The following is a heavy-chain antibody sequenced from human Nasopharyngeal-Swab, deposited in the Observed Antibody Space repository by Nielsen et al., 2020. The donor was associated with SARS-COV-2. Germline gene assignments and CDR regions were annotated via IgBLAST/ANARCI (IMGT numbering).Heavy chain of an antibody. CDR2: IWYDGSNK. CDR3: AREGDILTGYYDAFDI. CDR1: GFTFSSYV. V-gene: IGHV3-33*01. D-gene: IGHD3-9*01. Sequence: GESLKISCAASGFTFSSYVMHWVRQAPGTGLEWVAVIWYDGSNKYYAASVKGRFTISRDNSKNTLYLQMNSLRAEDTAVYYCAREGDILTGYYDAFDIWGQGTMVTVSS. J-gene: IGHJ3*02.